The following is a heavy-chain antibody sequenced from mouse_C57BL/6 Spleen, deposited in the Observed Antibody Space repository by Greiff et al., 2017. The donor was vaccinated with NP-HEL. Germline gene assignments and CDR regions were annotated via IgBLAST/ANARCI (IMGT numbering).Heavy chain of an antibody. D-gene: IGHD4-1*01. CDR1: GFTFSSYA. CDR2: ISAGGGYT. V-gene: IGHV5-4*01. CDR3: ARERLNGIYFDY. J-gene: IGHJ2*01. Sequence: EVMLVESGGGLVKPGGSLKLSCAASGFTFSSYAMSWVRQTPEKRLEWVATISAGGGYTYYPDNVKGRFTISRDNATNHLYLQMRHLKAEDTAKYYGARERLNGIYFDYWGQGTTLTVSS.